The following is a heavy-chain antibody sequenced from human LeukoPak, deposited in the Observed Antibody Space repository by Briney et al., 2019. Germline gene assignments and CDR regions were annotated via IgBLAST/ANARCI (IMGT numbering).Heavy chain of an antibody. CDR3: AKPFYGSGSYIDD. J-gene: IGHJ4*02. Sequence: GGSLRLSCAASGFTFDDYAMHWVRQAPGKGLEWVSLISWDGGSTYYADSVKGRFTISRDNSKNSLYLQMNSLRAEDTALYYCAKPFYGSGSYIDDWGQGTLVTVSS. D-gene: IGHD3-10*01. V-gene: IGHV3-43D*03. CDR2: ISWDGGST. CDR1: GFTFDDYA.